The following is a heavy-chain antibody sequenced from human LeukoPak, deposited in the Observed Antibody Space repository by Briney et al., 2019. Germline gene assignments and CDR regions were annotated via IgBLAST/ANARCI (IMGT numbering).Heavy chain of an antibody. J-gene: IGHJ5*02. D-gene: IGHD3-10*01. Sequence: GGSLRLSCGASGFSFSTYWMSWVRQAPGKGLEWVANIKQDGSEKYYVDSVKGRFTISRDNAKNSLYLQMNSLRAEDTAVYYCTKEGLPSGSSWSAWFDPWGKGTLVTVSS. CDR3: TKEGLPSGSSWSAWFDP. V-gene: IGHV3-7*01. CDR2: IKQDGSEK. CDR1: GFSFSTYW.